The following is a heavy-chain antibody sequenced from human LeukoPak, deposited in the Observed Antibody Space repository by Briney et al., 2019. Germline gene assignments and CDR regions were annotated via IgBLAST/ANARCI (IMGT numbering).Heavy chain of an antibody. CDR3: ARSILTGYYNGPYYFDY. CDR1: GGSISSYY. V-gene: IGHV4-59*12. D-gene: IGHD3-9*01. Sequence: SETLSLTCTVSGGSISSYYWSWIRQPPGKGLEWIGFIYFIGSPNYSPSLKSRVTISVDRSKNQFSLKLSSVTAADTAVYYCARSILTGYYNGPYYFDYWGQGTLVTVSS. CDR2: IYFIGSP. J-gene: IGHJ4*02.